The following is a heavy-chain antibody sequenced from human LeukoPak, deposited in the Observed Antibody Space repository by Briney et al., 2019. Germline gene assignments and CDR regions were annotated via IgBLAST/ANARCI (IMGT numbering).Heavy chain of an antibody. CDR1: GFTFSSYA. CDR2: ISGSGGST. CDR3: AKGLSVMATIQYYFDY. D-gene: IGHD5-24*01. Sequence: PGGSLRLSCAASGFTFSSYAMSWVRQAPGKGLEWVSAISGSGGSTYFADSVKGRFTISRDNSKNTLYLQMNSLRAEDTAVYYCAKGLSVMATIQYYFDYWGQGTLVTVSS. J-gene: IGHJ4*02. V-gene: IGHV3-23*01.